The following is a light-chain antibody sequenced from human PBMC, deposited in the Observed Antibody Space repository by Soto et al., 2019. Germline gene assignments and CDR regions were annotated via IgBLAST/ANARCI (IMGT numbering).Light chain of an antibody. CDR3: QQCGSSPWT. J-gene: IGKJ1*01. CDR1: QSVSSSF. Sequence: VLTQSPGTLSLSPGERATLSCRASQSVSSSFLAWYQQKPGQAPRLLISGASSRATGIPDRFSGGGSGTDFTLTINRLEPEDFAVYYCQQCGSSPWTFGQGTKVEIK. CDR2: GAS. V-gene: IGKV3-20*01.